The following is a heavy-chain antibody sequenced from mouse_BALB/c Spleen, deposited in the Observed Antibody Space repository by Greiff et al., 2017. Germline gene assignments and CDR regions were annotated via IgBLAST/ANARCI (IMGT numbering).Heavy chain of an antibody. CDR2: ISSGSSTI. CDR1: GFTFSSFG. CDR3: ARYDYDAMDY. V-gene: IGHV5-17*02. J-gene: IGHJ4*01. Sequence: EVHLVESGGGLVQPGGSRKLSCAASGFTFSSFGMHWVRQAPEKGLEWVAYISSGSSTIYYADTVKGRFTISRDNPKNTLFLQMTSLRPEDTAMYYCARYDYDAMDYWGQGTSVTVSS.